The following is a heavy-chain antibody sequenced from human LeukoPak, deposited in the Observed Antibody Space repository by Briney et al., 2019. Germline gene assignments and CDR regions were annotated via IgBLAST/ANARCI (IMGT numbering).Heavy chain of an antibody. J-gene: IGHJ4*02. V-gene: IGHV3-9*01. CDR1: GFTFDDYA. CDR2: ISWNSGSI. Sequence: GRSLRLSCAASGFTFDDYAMQWVRQAPGKGLEWVSAISWNSGSIGYADSVKGRFTISRDNAKNSLYLQMNSLRAEDTALYYCAKDGIAAATGSPSFDYWGQGTLVTVSS. D-gene: IGHD6-13*01. CDR3: AKDGIAAATGSPSFDY.